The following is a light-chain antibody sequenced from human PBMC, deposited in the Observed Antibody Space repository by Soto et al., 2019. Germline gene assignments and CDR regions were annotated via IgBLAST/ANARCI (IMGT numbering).Light chain of an antibody. V-gene: IGKV3D-20*01. CDR1: QRVSGGF. CDR3: QQYGSSRWT. J-gene: IGKJ1*01. CDR2: DTS. Sequence: DIVLTQSPVTLSLSPGESATLYCGASQRVSGGFLAWYQHKPGLAPRLIVYDTSFRATGIPDRFSGSGSGTAFTLTISRLEPEDFAVYYCQQYGSSRWTFGQGTKVDIK.